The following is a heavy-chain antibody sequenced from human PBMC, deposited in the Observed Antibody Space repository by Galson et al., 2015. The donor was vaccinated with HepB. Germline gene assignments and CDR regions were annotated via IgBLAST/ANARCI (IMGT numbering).Heavy chain of an antibody. J-gene: IGHJ5*02. V-gene: IGHV1-2*02. CDR2: INPNSGGT. D-gene: IGHD2-2*03. CDR3: ARVAGYCSSTSCYRGWFDP. CDR1: GYTFTGYY. Sequence: SVKASCKASGYTFTGYYMHWVRQAPGQGLEWMGWINPNSGGTNYAQKFQGRVTMTRDTSISTAYMELSRLRSDDTAVYYCARVAGYCSSTSCYRGWFDPWGQGTLVTVSS.